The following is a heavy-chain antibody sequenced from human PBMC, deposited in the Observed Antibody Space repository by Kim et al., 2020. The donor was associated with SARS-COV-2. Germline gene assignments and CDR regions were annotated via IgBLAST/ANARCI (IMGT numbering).Heavy chain of an antibody. J-gene: IGHJ6*02. D-gene: IGHD3-10*01. CDR3: ARGGVTMVRGVIVDYYYYYGMDV. V-gene: IGHV4-34*01. CDR2: INHSGST. Sequence: SETLSLTCAVYGGSFSGYYWSWIRQPPGKGLEWIGEINHSGSTNYNPSLKSRVTISVDTSKNQFSLKLSSVTAADTAVYYCARGGVTMVRGVIVDYYYYYGMDVWGQGTTVTVSS. CDR1: GGSFSGYY.